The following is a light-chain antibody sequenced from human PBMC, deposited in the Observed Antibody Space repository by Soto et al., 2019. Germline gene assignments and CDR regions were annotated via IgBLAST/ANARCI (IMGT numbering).Light chain of an antibody. CDR1: QSVGTH. V-gene: IGKV3-20*01. CDR2: GAS. CDR3: QQYGDSPRIT. Sequence: EIVLTQSPATLSVSPGERATRSCRASQSVGTHVAWYQQKPGQAPRFLIWGASNRAPGIPDRFSGSGSGTDFSLTISRLEPEDVAAYYCQQYGDSPRITFGQGTRLEIK. J-gene: IGKJ5*01.